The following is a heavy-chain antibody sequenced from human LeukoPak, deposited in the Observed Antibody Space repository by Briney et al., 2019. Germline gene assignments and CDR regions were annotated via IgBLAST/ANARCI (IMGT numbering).Heavy chain of an antibody. V-gene: IGHV1-69*13. D-gene: IGHD3-3*01. CDR3: ARDRWYYDFWSGYSLMDV. CDR1: GGTFSSYA. Sequence: ASVKVSCKASGGTFSSYAISWVRQAPGQGLEWMGGIIPIFGTANYAQKFQGRVTITADESTSTAYMELSSLRSEDTAVYYCARDRWYYDFWSGYSLMDVWGKGTTVTVSS. CDR2: IIPIFGTA. J-gene: IGHJ6*03.